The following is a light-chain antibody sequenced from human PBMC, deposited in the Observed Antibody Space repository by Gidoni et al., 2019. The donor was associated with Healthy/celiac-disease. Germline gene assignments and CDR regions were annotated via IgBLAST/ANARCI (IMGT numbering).Light chain of an antibody. CDR1: QGISSY. CDR2: AAT. CDR3: HAGS. Sequence: DIQLTHSPSFLSASVGDRVTITCRASQGISSYLAWYQQKPGKAPKLLIYAATTLQSGVPSRFSGSGSGTEFTLTISSLQPEDFATYYCHAGSFGGGTKVEIK. V-gene: IGKV1-9*01. J-gene: IGKJ4*01.